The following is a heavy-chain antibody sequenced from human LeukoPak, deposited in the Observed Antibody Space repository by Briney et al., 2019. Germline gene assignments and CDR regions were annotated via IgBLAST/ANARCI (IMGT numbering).Heavy chain of an antibody. J-gene: IGHJ4*01. CDR2: IIPTFGTA. CDR1: GCTFSSYA. CDR3: ARDRRHGDYYVH. V-gene: IGHV1-69*13. D-gene: IGHD4-17*01. Sequence: ASVKVSCKASGCTFSSYAISWVRPAPGQGLEWMGGIIPTFGTANYAQKFQGRVTITADESTSTAYMELSSLRSEDTAVYYCARDRRHGDYYVHWGHGTLVTVSS.